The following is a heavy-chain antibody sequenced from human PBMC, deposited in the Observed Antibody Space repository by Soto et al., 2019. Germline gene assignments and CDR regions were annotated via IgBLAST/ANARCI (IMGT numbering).Heavy chain of an antibody. J-gene: IGHJ5*02. Sequence: KTSETLSLTCTVSGGSISSYYWSWIRQPAGKGLEWIGRIYTSGSTNYNPSLKSRVTMSVDTSKNQFSLKLSSVTAADTAVYYCAREKVGTPGSWFDPWGQGTLVTVSS. CDR3: AREKVGTPGSWFDP. CDR2: IYTSGST. D-gene: IGHD1-26*01. CDR1: GGSISSYY. V-gene: IGHV4-4*07.